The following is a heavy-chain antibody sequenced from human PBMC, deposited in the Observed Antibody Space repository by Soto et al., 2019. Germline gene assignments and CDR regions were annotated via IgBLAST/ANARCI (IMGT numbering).Heavy chain of an antibody. J-gene: IGHJ4*02. V-gene: IGHV3-73*01. CDR1: GFAFSDTT. D-gene: IGHD6-25*01. CDR3: MSSIAATEPGFDA. CDR2: IRSKHDSYAT. Sequence: GVSLRLSCAASGFAFSDTTIHWVRQASGKGLEWVGRIRSKHDSYATAYSASVAGRFIVSRDDSSNTAYLQMNSLKIEDTAVYCCMSSIAATEPGFDAWGQGALVTLAS.